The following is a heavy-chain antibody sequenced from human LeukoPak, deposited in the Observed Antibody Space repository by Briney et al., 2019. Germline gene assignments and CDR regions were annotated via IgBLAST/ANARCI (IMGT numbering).Heavy chain of an antibody. CDR2: INPDGSST. CDR1: GFTFSMSW. Sequence: GGSLGLSCAASGFTFSMSWIHWVRQAPGKGLVWVSRINPDGSSTRHADSVKGRFTISRDNAKNTLYLQMNSLRDEDTAVYYCARARERYFDWLPDDYWGQGTLVTVSS. CDR3: ARARERYFDWLPDDY. J-gene: IGHJ4*02. D-gene: IGHD3-9*01. V-gene: IGHV3-74*01.